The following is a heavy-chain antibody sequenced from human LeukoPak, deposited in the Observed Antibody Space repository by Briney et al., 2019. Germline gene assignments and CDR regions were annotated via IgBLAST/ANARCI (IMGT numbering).Heavy chain of an antibody. J-gene: IGHJ4*02. V-gene: IGHV3-33*01. Sequence: GGSLRLSCAASGXTFSSYGMHWVRQAPGKGLEWVAVIWYDGSNKYYADSVKGRFTISRDNSKNTLYLQMNSLRAEDTAVYYCARDSGYSGYSDYWGQGTLVTVSS. CDR1: GXTFSSYG. D-gene: IGHD5-12*01. CDR2: IWYDGSNK. CDR3: ARDSGYSGYSDY.